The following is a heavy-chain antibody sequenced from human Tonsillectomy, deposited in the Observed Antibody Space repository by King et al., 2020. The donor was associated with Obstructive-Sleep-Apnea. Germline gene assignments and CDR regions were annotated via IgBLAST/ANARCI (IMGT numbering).Heavy chain of an antibody. CDR3: AKGPFCSSSSCYSSTDAFDI. V-gene: IGHV3-23*04. CDR1: GFTFSSYV. J-gene: IGHJ3*02. CDR2: ISGSGGST. Sequence: VQLVEAGGGLVQPGGSLRLSCAASGFTFSSYVMSLVRQAPGKGLEWVSAISGSGGSTDYADSVKGRFAISRDNSKTTLYLQMNSLRAEDTAVYYCAKGPFCSSSSCYSSTDAFDIWGQGTMVTVSS. D-gene: IGHD2-2*01.